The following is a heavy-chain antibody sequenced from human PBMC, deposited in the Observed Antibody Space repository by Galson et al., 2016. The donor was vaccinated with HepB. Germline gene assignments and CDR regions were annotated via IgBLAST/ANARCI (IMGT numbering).Heavy chain of an antibody. CDR3: ARDPNGDSFGAFDF. CDR2: VTASGSWT. Sequence: SLRLSCAASGFTFTTYAMTWVRQTPGKGLEWVSSVTASGSWTYHAESVKGRLTISRDNSKNTLYLQMNSLRAEDTAVYYCARDPNGDSFGAFDFWGQGTMVTVSS. V-gene: IGHV3-23*01. J-gene: IGHJ3*01. D-gene: IGHD2-21*02. CDR1: GFTFTTYA.